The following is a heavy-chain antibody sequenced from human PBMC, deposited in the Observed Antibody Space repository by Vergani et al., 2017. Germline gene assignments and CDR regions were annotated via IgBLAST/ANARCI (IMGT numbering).Heavy chain of an antibody. D-gene: IGHD5-24*01. CDR3: ARLGRDGYNPPYFDY. J-gene: IGHJ4*02. CDR2: IYYSGIT. Sequence: QLQLQESGPGLVKPSETLSLTCTVSGVSISSSSYSWGWIRQPPGQVLEWIGSIYYSGITYYNPSLKSRVTISVDTSKHQFSLKLSSVTAADTAVYYCARLGRDGYNPPYFDYWGQGTLVTVSS. CDR1: GVSISSSSYS. V-gene: IGHV4-39*01.